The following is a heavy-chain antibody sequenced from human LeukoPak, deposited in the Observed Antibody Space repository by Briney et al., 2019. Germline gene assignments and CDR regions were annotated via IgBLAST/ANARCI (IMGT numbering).Heavy chain of an antibody. V-gene: IGHV1-24*01. CDR2: FGPEDGET. Sequence: ASVKVSCKVSGYTLTELSMHWVRQAPGKGLEWMGGFGPEDGETIYAQKFQGRVTMTEDTSTDTAYMELSSLRSEDTAVYYCATGNRPYYYDSSGYYDFDYWGQGTLVTVSS. J-gene: IGHJ4*02. D-gene: IGHD3-22*01. CDR3: ATGNRPYYYDSSGYYDFDY. CDR1: GYTLTELS.